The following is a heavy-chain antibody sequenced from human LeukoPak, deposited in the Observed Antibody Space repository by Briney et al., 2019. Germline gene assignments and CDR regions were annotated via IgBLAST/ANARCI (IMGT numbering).Heavy chain of an antibody. CDR1: GYTFTGYY. CDR3: ATAIKQWLVRTYYYFDY. J-gene: IGHJ4*02. D-gene: IGHD6-19*01. V-gene: IGHV1-24*01. CDR2: FDPEDGET. Sequence: ASVKVSCKASGYTFTGYYMHWVRQAPGKGLEWMGGFDPEDGETIYAQKFQGRVTMTEDTSTDTAYMELSSLRSEDTAVYYCATAIKQWLVRTYYYFDYWGQGTLVTVSS.